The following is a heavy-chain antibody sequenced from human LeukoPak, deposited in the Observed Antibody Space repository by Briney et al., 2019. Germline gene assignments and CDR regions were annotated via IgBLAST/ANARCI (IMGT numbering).Heavy chain of an antibody. J-gene: IGHJ4*02. V-gene: IGHV3-21*01. CDR1: GFTVSSNY. CDR2: ISSSSSYI. CDR3: ARVQWELPLGY. D-gene: IGHD1-26*01. Sequence: PGGSLRLSCAASGFTVSSNYMNWVRQAPGKGLEWVSSISSSSSYIYYADSVKGRFTISRDNAKNSLYLQMNSLRAEDTAVYYCARVQWELPLGYWGQGTLVTVSS.